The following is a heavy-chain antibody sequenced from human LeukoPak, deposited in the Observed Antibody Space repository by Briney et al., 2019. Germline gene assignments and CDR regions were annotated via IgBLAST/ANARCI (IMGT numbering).Heavy chain of an antibody. CDR2: IIGSGGST. V-gene: IGHV3-23*01. CDR3: AKAGRYCSSTSCYMF. Sequence: GGSLRLSCAASGFTFSSYAMSWVPQAPGKGLEWVSAIIGSGGSTYYPDSVKGRFTISRDNSKNTLYLQMNSLRAEDTAVYYCAKAGRYCSSTSCYMFWGQGTLVTVS. J-gene: IGHJ4*02. D-gene: IGHD2-2*02. CDR1: GFTFSSYA.